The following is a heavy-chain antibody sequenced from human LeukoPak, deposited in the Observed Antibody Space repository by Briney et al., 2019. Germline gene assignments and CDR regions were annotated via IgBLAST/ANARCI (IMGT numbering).Heavy chain of an antibody. CDR2: INHSGST. J-gene: IGHJ4*02. Sequence: GSLRLSCAASGFTVSGDYMSWIRQPPGKGLEWIGEINHSGSTNYNPSLKSRVTISVDTSKNQFSLKLSSVTAADTAVYYCARGRRYSYGYFGYWGQGTLVTVSS. V-gene: IGHV4-34*01. D-gene: IGHD5-18*01. CDR1: GFTVSGDY. CDR3: ARGRRYSYGYFGY.